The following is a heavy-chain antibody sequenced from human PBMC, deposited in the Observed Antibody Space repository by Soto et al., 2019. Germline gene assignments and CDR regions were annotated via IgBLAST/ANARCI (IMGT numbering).Heavy chain of an antibody. D-gene: IGHD1-26*01. CDR1: GFTFSSYG. Sequence: QVQLVESGGGVVQPGRSLRLSCVGSGFTFSSYGMHWVRQAPGKGLEWLAVISFDGNYKYHADSVKGRFTISRDNSKNXXLLEMSSVRPEDTAVYYCVKGNLHSGSHEVWSFDLWGSGTLVTVSS. CDR3: VKGNLHSGSHEVWSFDL. CDR2: ISFDGNYK. V-gene: IGHV3-30*18. J-gene: IGHJ2*01.